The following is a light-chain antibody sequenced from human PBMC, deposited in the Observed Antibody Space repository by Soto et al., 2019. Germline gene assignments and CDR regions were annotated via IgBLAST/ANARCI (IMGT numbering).Light chain of an antibody. CDR2: EVS. Sequence: QSVLTQPASVSGSPGQSITISCTGTSSDVGSYNLVSWYQQHPGKAPKLMIYEVSKRPSGVSDRFSGSKSGNTASLTISGLQAEDEADYYCSSYAGSSILWVFGGGTKLTVL. CDR1: SSDVGSYNL. V-gene: IGLV2-23*02. CDR3: SSYAGSSILWV. J-gene: IGLJ3*02.